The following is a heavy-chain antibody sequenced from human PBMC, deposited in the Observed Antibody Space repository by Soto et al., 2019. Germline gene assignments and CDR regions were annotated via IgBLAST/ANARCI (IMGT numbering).Heavy chain of an antibody. CDR2: ISAYNGNT. CDR1: GYTFTSYG. Sequence: GALVKVSCKASGYTFTSYGISWVRQAPGQGLEWMGWISAYNGNTNYAQKLQGRVTMTTDTSTSTAYMELRSLRSDDTAVYYCAREGAPRDYYDSSGYIDYWGQGTLVTVSS. D-gene: IGHD3-22*01. V-gene: IGHV1-18*01. CDR3: AREGAPRDYYDSSGYIDY. J-gene: IGHJ4*02.